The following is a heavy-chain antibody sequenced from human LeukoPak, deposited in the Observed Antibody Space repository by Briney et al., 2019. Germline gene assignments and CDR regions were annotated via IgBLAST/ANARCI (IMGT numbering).Heavy chain of an antibody. CDR2: INPNSGDT. D-gene: IGHD2-2*01. J-gene: IGHJ4*02. Sequence: ASVKVSCKASGYTFTGYHMHWVRQAPGQGLEWMGRINPNSGDTNYAQKFQGKVTMTRDTSISTAYMELSRLRSDDTAVYYCARDYCSSTSCLFDYWGQGTLVTVSS. CDR1: GYTFTGYH. V-gene: IGHV1-2*06. CDR3: ARDYCSSTSCLFDY.